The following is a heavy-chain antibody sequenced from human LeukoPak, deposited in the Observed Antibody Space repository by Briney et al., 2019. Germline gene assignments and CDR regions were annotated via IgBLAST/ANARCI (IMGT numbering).Heavy chain of an antibody. CDR1: AGYISGYF. Sequence: SETLSLTCTVSAGYISGYFWSWIRQPPGKGLEWIGYIFYSGSTNYNPSLKSRVTITVDTSKNQFSLKLSSVTAADTAVYYCASSGGSRDWFDHGGQGTLVTVSS. CDR2: IFYSGST. CDR3: ASSGGSRDWFDH. V-gene: IGHV4-59*01. D-gene: IGHD2-15*01. J-gene: IGHJ5*02.